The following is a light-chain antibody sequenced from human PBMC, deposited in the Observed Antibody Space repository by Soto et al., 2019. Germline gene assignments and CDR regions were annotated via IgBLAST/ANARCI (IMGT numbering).Light chain of an antibody. V-gene: IGLV1-40*01. CDR3: QSYDSNLSEV. J-gene: IGLJ1*01. Sequence: QSVLTQPPSVPGAPGQTVTISCTGSGSNIRAGYGVQWYQQLPGTAPRLLIYGSDDRPSGVPDRFSASVSGNSASLAITGLQTGDEAVYYCQSYDSNLSEVFGPGTKVTVL. CDR1: GSNIRAGYG. CDR2: GSD.